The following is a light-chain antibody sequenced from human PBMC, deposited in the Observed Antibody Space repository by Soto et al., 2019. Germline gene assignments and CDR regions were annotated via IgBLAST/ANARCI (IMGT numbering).Light chain of an antibody. J-gene: IGKJ1*01. V-gene: IGKV1-5*02. CDR3: QEYNTYSWA. CDR1: QRINRG. Sequence: DIQMSQSPSSLSASVGDRLTTICRASQRINRGLAWYQQKPGRAPKLLIYDASSLQSGVPSRFSGSGSGTEFALTISSLQPDDFATYHCQEYNTYSWAFGQGTKVEIK. CDR2: DAS.